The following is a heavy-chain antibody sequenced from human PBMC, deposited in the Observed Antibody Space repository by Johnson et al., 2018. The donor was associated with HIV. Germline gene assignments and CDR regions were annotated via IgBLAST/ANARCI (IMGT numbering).Heavy chain of an antibody. V-gene: IGHV3-30*02. CDR3: AKGGSGGVRGAFDI. CDR1: GFTFSSYG. Sequence: QVQLVESGGGLVQPGGSLRLSCTASGFTFSSYGIHWVRQAPGKGLEWVALIWYDGSNKYYAESVKGRFTISRDNSKNTLYLQLNSLRTEDTALYYCAKGGSGGVRGAFDIWGQGTIVTVSS. D-gene: IGHD6-19*01. J-gene: IGHJ3*02. CDR2: IWYDGSNK.